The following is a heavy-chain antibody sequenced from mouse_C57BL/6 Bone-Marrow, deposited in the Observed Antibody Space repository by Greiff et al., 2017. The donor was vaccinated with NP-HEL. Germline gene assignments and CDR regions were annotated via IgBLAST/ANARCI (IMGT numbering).Heavy chain of an antibody. Sequence: EVKLVESGPGLVKPSQSLSLTCSVTGYSITSGYYWNWIRQFPGNKLEWMGYISYDGSNNYNPSLKNRISITRDTSKNKFFLKLNSVTTEDTATYYCAINWDGAYWGQGTLVTVSA. V-gene: IGHV3-6*01. CDR3: AINWDGAY. CDR1: GYSITSGYY. CDR2: ISYDGSN. D-gene: IGHD4-1*01. J-gene: IGHJ3*01.